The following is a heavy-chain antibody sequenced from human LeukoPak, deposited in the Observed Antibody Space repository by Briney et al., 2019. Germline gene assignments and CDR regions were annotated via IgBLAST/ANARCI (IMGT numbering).Heavy chain of an antibody. CDR3: AKWPEGAMDYFDY. D-gene: IGHD3-16*01. Sequence: GGSLRLSCAASGFTFSSYAMTWARQAPVKGLEWVSAISGDGTRTYYADSVKGRFTISRDNPKNTLYLEMSSPRVEDTAIYYCAKWPEGAMDYFDYWGQGTLVTVSS. J-gene: IGHJ4*02. CDR1: GFTFSSYA. CDR2: ISGDGTRT. V-gene: IGHV3-23*01.